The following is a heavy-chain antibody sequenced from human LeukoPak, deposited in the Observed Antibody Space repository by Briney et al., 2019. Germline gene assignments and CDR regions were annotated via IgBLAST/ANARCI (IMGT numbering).Heavy chain of an antibody. CDR1: GYTFTSYA. CDR3: ARDHIVATAPFYGLDV. V-gene: IGHV1-3*01. D-gene: IGHD5-12*01. Sequence: ASVKVSCKASGYTFTSYAMHWVRQAPGQRLEWMGWINAGNGNTKYPRNFQGRVTITRDTSASTAYMELSSLRSEDTAVYSCARDHIVATAPFYGLDVWGQGTTVTVSS. CDR2: INAGNGNT. J-gene: IGHJ6*02.